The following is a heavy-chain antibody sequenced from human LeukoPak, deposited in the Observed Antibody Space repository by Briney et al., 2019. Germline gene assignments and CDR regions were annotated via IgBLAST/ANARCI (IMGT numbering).Heavy chain of an antibody. CDR3: VRDLGGRSGH. CDR2: ISAGGGVT. J-gene: IGHJ4*02. V-gene: IGHV3-53*01. Sequence: GGSLRLSCAASGFTVNSNYMSWVRQAPGKGLDWVSSISAGGGVTSNADSVKGRSTIFRDNAKNTLYLQMNSLRAEDTAVYYCVRDLGGRSGHWGQGTLVTVSS. D-gene: IGHD1-26*01. CDR1: GFTVNSNY.